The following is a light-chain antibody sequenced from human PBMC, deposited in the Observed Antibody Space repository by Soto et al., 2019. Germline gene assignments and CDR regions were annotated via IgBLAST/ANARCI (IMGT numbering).Light chain of an antibody. CDR3: MQALQTPYT. V-gene: IGKV2-28*01. Sequence: IVMTQSPLSLPVTPGEPASSSCRSSQSLLHNNGYNSLDWYLQKPGQSPQLLIYLGSSRASGVPDRFSGSGSGTDFTLKISRVEAEDVGVYYCMQALQTPYTFGQGTRLEIK. CDR2: LGS. J-gene: IGKJ5*01. CDR1: QSLLHNNGYNS.